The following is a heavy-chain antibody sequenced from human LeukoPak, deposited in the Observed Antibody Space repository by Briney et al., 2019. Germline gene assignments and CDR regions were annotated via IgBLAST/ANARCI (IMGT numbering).Heavy chain of an antibody. CDR2: ISGSGGST. V-gene: IGHV3-23*01. Sequence: GGSLRLSCAASGFTFSSYAMSWVRQAPGKGLEWVSAISGSGGSTYYADSVKGWFTISRDNSKNTLYLQTNSLRAEDTAVYYCAYPLNYDFWSGYLDYWGQGTLVTVSS. CDR1: GFTFSSYA. CDR3: AYPLNYDFWSGYLDY. D-gene: IGHD3-3*01. J-gene: IGHJ4*02.